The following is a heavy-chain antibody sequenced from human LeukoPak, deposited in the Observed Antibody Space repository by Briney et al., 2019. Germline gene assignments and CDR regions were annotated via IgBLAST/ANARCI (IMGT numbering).Heavy chain of an antibody. CDR3: ASITPRGGSSGFDY. Sequence: SETLSLTCTVSGGSISSGGYYWSWIRQHPGKGLEWIGYIYYSGSTYYNPSLKSRVTISVDTSKNQFSLKLSSVTAADTAVYYCASITPRGGSSGFDYWGQGTLVTVSS. D-gene: IGHD3-10*01. CDR1: GGSISSGGYY. V-gene: IGHV4-31*03. CDR2: IYYSGST. J-gene: IGHJ4*02.